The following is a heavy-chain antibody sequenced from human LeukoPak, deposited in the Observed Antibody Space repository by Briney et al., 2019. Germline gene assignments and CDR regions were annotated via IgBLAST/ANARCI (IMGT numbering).Heavy chain of an antibody. J-gene: IGHJ4*02. CDR1: GFTFSSYA. CDR2: ISGSGGST. CDR3: AKVSGIAAAGTLCY. D-gene: IGHD6-13*01. V-gene: IGHV3-23*01. Sequence: PRRSLRLSCAASGFTFSSYAMSWVRQATAKGLEWVSAISGSGGSTYYADSVKGRFTISRDNSKNTLYLQMNSLRAEDTAVYYCAKVSGIAAAGTLCYWGQGTLVTVSS.